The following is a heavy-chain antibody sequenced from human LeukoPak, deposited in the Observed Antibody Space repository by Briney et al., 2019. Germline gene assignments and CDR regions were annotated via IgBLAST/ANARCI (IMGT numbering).Heavy chain of an antibody. Sequence: PGGSLRLSCAASGFNFNSHSMNWVRQAPGKGLEWVSYINNEGRRLEYADSVKGRFTISRDNAKNSLYLQMNSLRVEDTAVYYCVGRGYWGQGTLVTVSS. J-gene: IGHJ4*02. V-gene: IGHV3-48*04. CDR3: VGRGY. CDR1: GFNFNSHS. CDR2: INNEGRRL.